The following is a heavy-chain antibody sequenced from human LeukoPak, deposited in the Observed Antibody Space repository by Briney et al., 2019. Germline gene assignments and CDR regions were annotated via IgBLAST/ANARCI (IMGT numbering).Heavy chain of an antibody. CDR3: VTKSCTSTSCFWREGFFDY. CDR1: RFTFLGYP. CDR2: ISSNGGST. D-gene: IGHD2-2*01. J-gene: IGHJ4*02. V-gene: IGHV3-64D*09. Sequence: PGGSLTLTFPCSRFTFLGYPMHWVGQAPGKGLEYVSAISSNGGSTYYADSVKGRFTISRDNSKNTLYLQTISLRAEDTAVYYCVTKSCTSTSCFWREGFFDYWGQGTLVTVSS.